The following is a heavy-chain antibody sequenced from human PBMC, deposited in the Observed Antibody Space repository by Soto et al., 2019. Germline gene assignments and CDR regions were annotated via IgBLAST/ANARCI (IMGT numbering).Heavy chain of an antibody. CDR1: GGTFSSYT. Sequence: QVQLVQSGAEVKKPGSSVKVSCKASGGTFSSYTISWVRQAPGQGLEWKGRIIPILGIANYAQKFQGRVTITADKSTSTAYMELSSLRSEDTAVYYCARSIPGIAAADLFAEYFQHWGQGTLVTVSS. V-gene: IGHV1-69*02. CDR2: IIPILGIA. J-gene: IGHJ1*01. D-gene: IGHD6-13*01. CDR3: ARSIPGIAAADLFAEYFQH.